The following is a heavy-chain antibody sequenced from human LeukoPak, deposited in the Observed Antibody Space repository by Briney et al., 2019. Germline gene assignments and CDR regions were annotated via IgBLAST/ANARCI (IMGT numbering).Heavy chain of an antibody. Sequence: PGGSLRLSCTASGFAFSSYDMNWVRQAPGKGLEWVSYISGGSTYIYYKDSVKGRFTISRDNAKNSLYLQMESLNAEDTVVYYCARESGIMVGDYYYYYMDVWGIGTTVTVSS. V-gene: IGHV3-21*01. CDR3: ARESGIMVGDYYYYYMDV. CDR1: GFAFSSYD. D-gene: IGHD1-26*01. CDR2: ISGGSTYI. J-gene: IGHJ6*03.